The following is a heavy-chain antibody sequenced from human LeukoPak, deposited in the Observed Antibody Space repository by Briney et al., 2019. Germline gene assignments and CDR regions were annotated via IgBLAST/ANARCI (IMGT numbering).Heavy chain of an antibody. CDR3: AGSRGAAYYFDY. Sequence: GGTLRLSCAASGFTFSSYAMHWVRQAPGKGLEWVAVISYDGSNKYYADSVKGRFTISRDNSKNTLYLQMNSLRAEDTAVYYCAGSRGAAYYFDYWGQGTLVTVSS. CDR1: GFTFSSYA. CDR2: ISYDGSNK. J-gene: IGHJ4*02. V-gene: IGHV3-30*04. D-gene: IGHD3-10*01.